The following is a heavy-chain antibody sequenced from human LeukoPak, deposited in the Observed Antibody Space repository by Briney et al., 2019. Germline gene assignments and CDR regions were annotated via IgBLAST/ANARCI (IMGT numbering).Heavy chain of an antibody. CDR1: GGSISSDY. CDR3: ARDSSSWSYYYYMDV. V-gene: IGHV4-59*01. Sequence: PSDTLSLTCTVSGGSISSDYWTWIRQPAGKGLEWIGYIYYSGSTNYNPSLKSRVTISVHTSKNQFSLKLSSVTAADTAVYYCARDSSSWSYYYYMDVWGKGTTVTVSS. J-gene: IGHJ6*03. CDR2: IYYSGST. D-gene: IGHD6-13*01.